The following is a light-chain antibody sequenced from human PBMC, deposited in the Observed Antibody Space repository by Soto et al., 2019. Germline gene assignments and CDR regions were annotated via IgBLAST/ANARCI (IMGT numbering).Light chain of an antibody. CDR3: QVWDASNDLHIL. Sequence: SYELTQPPSVSVAPGQTARITCGGKNIGSKSVHWYQQKSGPANVLVVYDDSDRPSGIPERFSGSNSGNTATLTISRVEAGEEADYYCQVWDASNDLHILFGGGTKVTVL. CDR1: NIGSKS. V-gene: IGLV3-21*02. CDR2: DDS. J-gene: IGLJ2*01.